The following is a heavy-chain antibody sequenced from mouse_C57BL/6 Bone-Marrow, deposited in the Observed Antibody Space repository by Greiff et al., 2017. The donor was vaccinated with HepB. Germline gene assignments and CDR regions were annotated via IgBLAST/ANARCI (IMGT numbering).Heavy chain of an antibody. D-gene: IGHD4-1*01. Sequence: EVMLVESGGGLVQPGGSLSLSCAASGFTFTDYYMSWVRQPPGKALEWLGFIRNKANGYTTEYSASVKGRFTISRDNSQSILYLQMNALRAEDSATYYCARSGVWYFDYWGQGTTLTVSS. CDR3: ARSGVWYFDY. CDR2: IRNKANGYTT. CDR1: GFTFTDYY. J-gene: IGHJ2*01. V-gene: IGHV7-3*01.